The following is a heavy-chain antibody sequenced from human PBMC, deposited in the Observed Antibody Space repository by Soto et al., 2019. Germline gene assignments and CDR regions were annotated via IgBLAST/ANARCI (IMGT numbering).Heavy chain of an antibody. CDR1: GFTFSAYW. CDR2: IKEDGSEK. CDR3: ARDASYYSLWSGYYPSRNGMDV. V-gene: IGHV3-7*01. J-gene: IGHJ6*02. D-gene: IGHD3-3*01. Sequence: GGSLRLSCAASGFTFSAYWMSWVRQAPGKGLEWVANIKEDGSEKYYVDSVKGRFTISRDNSRNTVYLQMSSLRADDTAVYYCARDASYYSLWSGYYPSRNGMDVWGQGTTVTVSS.